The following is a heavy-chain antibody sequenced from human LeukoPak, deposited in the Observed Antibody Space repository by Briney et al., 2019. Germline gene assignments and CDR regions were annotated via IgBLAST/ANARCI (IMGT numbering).Heavy chain of an antibody. CDR1: GGSFSGYY. V-gene: IGHV4-31*11. Sequence: PSETLSLTCAVYGGSFSGYYWSWIRQHPGKGLEWIGYIYYSGSTYYNPSLKSRVTISVDTSKNQFSLKLSSVTAADTAVYYCASLCSGGSCYSWSLDYWGQGTLVTVSS. CDR2: IYYSGST. CDR3: ASLCSGGSCYSWSLDY. J-gene: IGHJ4*02. D-gene: IGHD2-15*01.